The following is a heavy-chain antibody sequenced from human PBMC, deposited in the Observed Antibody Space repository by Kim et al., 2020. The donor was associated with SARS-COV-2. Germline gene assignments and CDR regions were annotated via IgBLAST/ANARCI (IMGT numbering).Heavy chain of an antibody. D-gene: IGHD3-3*01. CDR1: GGSISSGDYY. J-gene: IGHJ6*03. V-gene: IGHV4-30-4*01. CDR3: ASEGGRFTIFGEARWGMDV. Sequence: SETLSLTCTVSGGSISSGDYYWSWIRQPPGKGLEWIGYIYYSGSTYYNPSLKSLVTISVETSKNHFSLKLSSVTAADTAVYYCASEGGRFTIFGEARWGMDVWGKGTTVTVSS. CDR2: IYYSGST.